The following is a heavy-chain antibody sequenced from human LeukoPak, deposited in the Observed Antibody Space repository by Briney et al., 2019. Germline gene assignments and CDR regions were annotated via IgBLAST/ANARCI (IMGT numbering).Heavy chain of an antibody. CDR3: AKRLGGSGSDY. CDR2: IGTSGGTT. J-gene: IGHJ4*02. D-gene: IGHD3-16*01. CDR1: GFAFSTYV. Sequence: GGSLRLSCAASGFAFSTYVMSWVRQAPGKGLDWVSAIGTSGGTTYYADSVKGRFTISRDNSKDTLYLQMNSLRAEDTAVYYCAKRLGGSGSDYWGQGTLVTVSS. V-gene: IGHV3-23*01.